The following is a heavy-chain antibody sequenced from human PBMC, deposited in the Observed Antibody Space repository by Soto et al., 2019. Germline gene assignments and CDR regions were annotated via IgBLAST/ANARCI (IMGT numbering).Heavy chain of an antibody. Sequence: SVKVSCKASGGTFSSYTIIWVRQATGQGLEWMGRIIPILGIANYAQKFQGRVTMTEDTSTDTAYMELSSLRSEDTAVYYCATNDFWSGPKPYYYYMDVWGKGTTVTVSS. CDR1: GGTFSSYT. D-gene: IGHD3-3*01. CDR3: ATNDFWSGPKPYYYYMDV. J-gene: IGHJ6*03. CDR2: IIPILGIA. V-gene: IGHV1-69*02.